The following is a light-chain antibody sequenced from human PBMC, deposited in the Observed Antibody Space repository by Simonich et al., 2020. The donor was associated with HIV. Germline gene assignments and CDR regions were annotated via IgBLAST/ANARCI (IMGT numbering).Light chain of an antibody. V-gene: IGKV4-1*01. Sequence: DIVMTQSPESLAVSLGERATINCKSTQSVLYSSKRKNYLAWYKQKPGQPPKLRIYWASTRESGVPDRFSGSGSGTDFTLTISSLQAEDVAVYYCQQYYTTPYTFGQGTTLEIK. J-gene: IGKJ2*01. CDR2: WAS. CDR1: QSVLYSSKRKNY. CDR3: QQYYTTPYT.